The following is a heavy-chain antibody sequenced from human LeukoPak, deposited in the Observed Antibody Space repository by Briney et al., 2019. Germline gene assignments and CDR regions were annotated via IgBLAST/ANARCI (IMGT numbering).Heavy chain of an antibody. V-gene: IGHV3-48*03. D-gene: IGHD3-10*02. CDR1: GFTFRSYE. J-gene: IGHJ6*04. CDR2: ISSSGSTI. CDR3: AELGITMIGGV. Sequence: GGSLRLSCAASGFTFRSYEMNWVRQAPGKGLEWVSYISSSGSTIYYADSVRGRFTISRDNAKNSLYLQMNSLRAEDTAVYYCAELGITMIGGVWGKGTTVTISS.